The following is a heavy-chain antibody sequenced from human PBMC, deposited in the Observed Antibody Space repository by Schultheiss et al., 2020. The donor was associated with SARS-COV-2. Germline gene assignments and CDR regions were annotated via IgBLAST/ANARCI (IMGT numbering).Heavy chain of an antibody. CDR3: VKDSDYDFWSGYYVY. Sequence: SVKVSCKASGGTFSSYAISWVRQAPGQGLEWMGGIIPIFGTANYAQKFQGRVTITADESTSTVYMDLSSLRSDDTALYYCVKDSDYDFWSGYYVYWGQGTLVTVSS. CDR1: GGTFSSYA. D-gene: IGHD3-3*01. J-gene: IGHJ4*02. V-gene: IGHV1-69*13. CDR2: IIPIFGTA.